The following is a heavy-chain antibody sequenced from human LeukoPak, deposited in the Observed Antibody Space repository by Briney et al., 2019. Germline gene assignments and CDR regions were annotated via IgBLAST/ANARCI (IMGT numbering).Heavy chain of an antibody. Sequence: PGRSLRLSCAASGFTFDDYAMHWVRQGPGKGLEWVSGISWNSGYVGYADSVKGRFTISRDNAKNSLYLQMNSLRPEDTAFYYCAKGSYGSGSYVDYWGQGTLVTVSS. CDR1: GFTFDDYA. J-gene: IGHJ4*02. D-gene: IGHD3-10*01. CDR2: ISWNSGYV. CDR3: AKGSYGSGSYVDY. V-gene: IGHV3-9*01.